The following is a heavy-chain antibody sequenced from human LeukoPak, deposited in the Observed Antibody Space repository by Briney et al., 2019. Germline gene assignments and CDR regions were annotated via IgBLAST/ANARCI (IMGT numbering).Heavy chain of an antibody. CDR1: GFTFSTYA. J-gene: IGHJ4*02. V-gene: IGHV3-23*01. D-gene: IGHD3-10*01. CDR2: ISGSGGST. CDR3: ARVGYYGSGSYYDPPDY. Sequence: GGSLRLSCAASGFTFSTYAMSWVRQAPGKGLEWVSTISGSGGSTYYADSVKGRFTISRDNSENTLYLQMNSLRAEDTAVYYCARVGYYGSGSYYDPPDYWGQGTLVTVSS.